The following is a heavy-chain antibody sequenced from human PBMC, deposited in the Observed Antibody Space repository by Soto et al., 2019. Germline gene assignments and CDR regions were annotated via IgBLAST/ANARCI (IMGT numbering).Heavy chain of an antibody. D-gene: IGHD2-2*01. J-gene: IGHJ6*03. V-gene: IGHV4-4*02. CDR3: ARIQSHIVVVPAAPGYYYYMDV. CDR1: SGSISSSNW. Sequence: SETLSLTCAVSSGSISSSNWWSWVRQPPGKGLEWIGEIYHSGSTNYNPSLKSRVTISVDKSKNQFSLKLSSVTAADTAVYYCARIQSHIVVVPAAPGYYYYMDVWGKGTTVTVSS. CDR2: IYHSGST.